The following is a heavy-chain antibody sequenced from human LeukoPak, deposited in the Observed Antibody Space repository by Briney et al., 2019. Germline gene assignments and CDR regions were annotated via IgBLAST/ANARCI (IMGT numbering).Heavy chain of an antibody. J-gene: IGHJ4*02. CDR1: GFTFSSYA. D-gene: IGHD6-6*01. Sequence: GGSLRLSCAASGFTFSSYAMHWVCQAPGKGLEWVAVISYDGSNKYYADSVKGRFTISRDNSKNTLYLQMNSLRAEDTAVYYCARAPNLYSSSDYWGQGTLVTVSS. V-gene: IGHV3-30-3*01. CDR3: ARAPNLYSSSDY. CDR2: ISYDGSNK.